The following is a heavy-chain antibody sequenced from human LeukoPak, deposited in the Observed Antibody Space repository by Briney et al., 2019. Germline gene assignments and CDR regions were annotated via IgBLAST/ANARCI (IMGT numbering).Heavy chain of an antibody. CDR3: AKDLKHGSGSYFYAFDI. D-gene: IGHD3-10*01. Sequence: PGGSLRLSCAASGFTFSSYWMSWVRQAPGKGLEWVANIKQDGSEKYYVDSVKGRFTISRDNAKNSLYLQMNSLRAEDTALYYCAKDLKHGSGSYFYAFDIWGQGTMVTVSS. CDR2: IKQDGSEK. V-gene: IGHV3-7*03. J-gene: IGHJ3*02. CDR1: GFTFSSYW.